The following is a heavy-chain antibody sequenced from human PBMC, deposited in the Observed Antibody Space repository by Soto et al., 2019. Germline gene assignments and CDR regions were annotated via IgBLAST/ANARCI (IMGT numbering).Heavy chain of an antibody. Sequence: ESGGGVVQPGRSLRLSCAASGFTFSSYGMHWVRQAPGKGLEWVAVISYDGSNKYYADSVKGRFTISRDNSKNTLYLQMNSLRAEDTAVYYCAKDLSGQYYYGMDVWGQGTTVTVSS. CDR3: AKDLSGQYYYGMDV. V-gene: IGHV3-30*18. CDR1: GFTFSSYG. J-gene: IGHJ6*02. CDR2: ISYDGSNK.